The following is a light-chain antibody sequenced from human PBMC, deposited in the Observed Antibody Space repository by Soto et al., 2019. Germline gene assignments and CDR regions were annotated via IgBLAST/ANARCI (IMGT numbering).Light chain of an antibody. CDR3: HQRQSWTRT. CDR2: QTS. Sequence: EIVFTQSPATLSSFPGDRVTLSCRASQYINTRLAWYQHRPGQAPRLLIYQTSIRAAGIPARFSASGAGTEFTRTISDVQPEDFALDYCHQRQSWTRTFGQGTKVDIK. CDR1: QYINTR. J-gene: IGKJ1*01. V-gene: IGKV3-11*01.